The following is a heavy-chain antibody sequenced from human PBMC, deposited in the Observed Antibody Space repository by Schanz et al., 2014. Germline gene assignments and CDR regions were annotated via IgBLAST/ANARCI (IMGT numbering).Heavy chain of an antibody. Sequence: QVQLVESGGGVVQPGRSLRLSCAASGFTFSSYVMHWVRQAPGKGLEWVAVIWYDGSNKYYAESVKGRFTISRDNSKITLCLQKNSLRGEDTAEYDWARDHTGESDYSAGPAIDYWGQGTLLAVSS. J-gene: IGHJ4*02. CDR3: ARDHTGESDYSAGPAIDY. V-gene: IGHV3-33*01. CDR1: GFTFSSYV. CDR2: IWYDGSNK. D-gene: IGHD1-26*01.